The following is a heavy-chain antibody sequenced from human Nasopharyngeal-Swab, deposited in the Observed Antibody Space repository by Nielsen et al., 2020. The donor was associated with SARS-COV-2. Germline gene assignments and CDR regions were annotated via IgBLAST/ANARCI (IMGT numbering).Heavy chain of an antibody. CDR2: ITPHGDIT. Sequence: GESLKISCAASGFTFTTYDMHWFRQAPGKGLEYVSAITPHGDITFYADAVKGRFTISRDNSENTLYLQMGSLRAEDTAVYYCARGTRILPGVDYWGQGTLVTVSS. CDR1: GFTFTTYD. J-gene: IGHJ4*02. V-gene: IGHV3-64*02. CDR3: ARGTRILPGVDY. D-gene: IGHD1-26*01.